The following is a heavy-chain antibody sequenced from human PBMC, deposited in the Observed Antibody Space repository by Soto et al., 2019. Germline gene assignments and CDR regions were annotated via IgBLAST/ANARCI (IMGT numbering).Heavy chain of an antibody. J-gene: IGHJ5*02. V-gene: IGHV4-4*02. CDR2: IYHSGST. Sequence: SETLSLTCAVSGGSISSSNWWSWVRQPPGKGLEWIGEIYHSGSTNYNPSLKSRVTISVDKSKNQFSLKLSSVTAADTAVYYCARVPRGLLWFGELYHKFDPWGQGTLVTVSS. D-gene: IGHD3-10*01. CDR3: ARVPRGLLWFGELYHKFDP. CDR1: GGSISSSNW.